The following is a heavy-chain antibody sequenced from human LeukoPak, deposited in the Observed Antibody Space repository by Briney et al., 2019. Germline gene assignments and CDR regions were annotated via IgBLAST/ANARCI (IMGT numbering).Heavy chain of an antibody. CDR3: ARGDYGYSPPDY. CDR2: INTDGTTT. V-gene: IGHV3-74*01. Sequence: GGSLRLFCAGSGFTLSNYWMHWVRQAPGKGLAWVSRINTDGTTTNYADSVKGRFAISRDNAKNTVYLQMNSLRAEDTAVYYCARGDYGYSPPDYWGQGTLVTVSS. D-gene: IGHD5-18*01. CDR1: GFTLSNYW. J-gene: IGHJ4*02.